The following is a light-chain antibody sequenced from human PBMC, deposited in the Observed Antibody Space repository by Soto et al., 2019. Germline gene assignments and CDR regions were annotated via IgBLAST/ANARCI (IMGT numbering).Light chain of an antibody. Sequence: QSALTQPPSASGTPGQRVTISCSGSSSNIGSNTVNWYQQLPGAAPKLLIYSNNQRPSGVPDRFSGSKSGTSASLAISGLQSEDEADCYCAAWDDSLNGYVFGNGTKVTVL. V-gene: IGLV1-44*01. CDR1: SSNIGSNT. J-gene: IGLJ1*01. CDR2: SNN. CDR3: AAWDDSLNGYV.